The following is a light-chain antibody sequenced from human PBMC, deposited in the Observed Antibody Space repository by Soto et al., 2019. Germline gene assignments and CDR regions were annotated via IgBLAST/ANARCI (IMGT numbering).Light chain of an antibody. CDR2: SAS. Sequence: EIMMTQSPAALSVSPGEGATLSCRASQSVRNNLAWYQHKPGQVPRLLIYSASTRATGIPARFSGSGSGTEFTLTISSLQSEDFALYYCQQYNAWPPITFGQGTRLEMK. CDR1: QSVRNN. J-gene: IGKJ5*01. CDR3: QQYNAWPPIT. V-gene: IGKV3-15*01.